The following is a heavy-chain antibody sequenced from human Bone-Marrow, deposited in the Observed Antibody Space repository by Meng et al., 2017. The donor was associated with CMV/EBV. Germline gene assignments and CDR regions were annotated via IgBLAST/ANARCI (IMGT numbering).Heavy chain of an antibody. CDR1: GYSFSSYW. CDR3: ARREGSYHGMDV. CDR2: IDPSDSDT. V-gene: IGHV5-51*01. J-gene: IGHJ6*02. D-gene: IGHD1-26*01. Sequence: KVSCKGSGYSFSSYWIGWVRQMPGKGLEWMGIIDPSDSDTRYSPSFKGQVTISADKSISTAYLQWSSLKASDTAIYYCARREGSYHGMDVWGQGTTVTVSS.